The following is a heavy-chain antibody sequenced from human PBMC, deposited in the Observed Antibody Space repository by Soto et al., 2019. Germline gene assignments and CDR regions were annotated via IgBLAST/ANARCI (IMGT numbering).Heavy chain of an antibody. V-gene: IGHV3-74*01. CDR3: ARDRGVYSSTSSLSYYYYGMDV. J-gene: IGHJ6*02. D-gene: IGHD2-2*01. Sequence: PGGSLRLSCAASGFTFSSYWMHWVRQAPGKGLVWVSRINSDGSSTSYADSVKGRFTISRDNAKNTLYLQMNSLRAEDTAVYYCARDRGVYSSTSSLSYYYYGMDVWGQGTTVTVSS. CDR1: GFTFSSYW. CDR2: INSDGSST.